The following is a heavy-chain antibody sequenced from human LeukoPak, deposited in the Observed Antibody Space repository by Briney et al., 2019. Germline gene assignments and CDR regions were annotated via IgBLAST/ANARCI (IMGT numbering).Heavy chain of an antibody. CDR3: ARSQRDSGWAFDI. J-gene: IGHJ3*02. D-gene: IGHD1-26*01. V-gene: IGHV1-2*02. Sequence: ASVKVSCKASGYTFTGYYMHWVRRAPGQGLEWMGWINPNSGGTNYAQKFQGRVTMTRDTSISAAYMELSRLRSDDTAVYYCARSQRDSGWAFDIWGQGTMVTVSS. CDR1: GYTFTGYY. CDR2: INPNSGGT.